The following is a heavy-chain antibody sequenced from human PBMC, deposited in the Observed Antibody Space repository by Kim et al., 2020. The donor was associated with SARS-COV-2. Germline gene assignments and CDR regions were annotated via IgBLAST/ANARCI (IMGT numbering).Heavy chain of an antibody. CDR2: IIPIFDKT. V-gene: IGHV1-69*13. J-gene: IGHJ6*02. CDR1: RGTLRNNI. D-gene: IGHD2-8*01. Sequence: SVKVSCKASRGTLRNNIINWVRQAPGQGLEWMGGIIPIFDKTNYAEKFQGRLTMTADESTNTAHMELSSLRSEDTALYYCARVPAFFYARGPSGPDYYYGMDVWGQGTTVPVSS. CDR3: ARVPAFFYARGPSGPDYYYGMDV.